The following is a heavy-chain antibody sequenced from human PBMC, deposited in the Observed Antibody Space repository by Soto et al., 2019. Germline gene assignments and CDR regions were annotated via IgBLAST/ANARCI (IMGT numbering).Heavy chain of an antibody. CDR3: ARDIGCSGGSGDYCGMDV. D-gene: IGHD2-15*01. V-gene: IGHV3-48*02. Sequence: EVQLVESGGGLVQPGGSLRLSCAASGFTFSGYSMNWVRQAPGKGLEWVSYISSSSRTIYYADSVKGRFTISRDNANNSLYLQMNSLRDEDTAVYYCARDIGCSGGSGDYCGMDVVGQGTTVTVSS. CDR2: ISSSSRTI. J-gene: IGHJ6*02. CDR1: GFTFSGYS.